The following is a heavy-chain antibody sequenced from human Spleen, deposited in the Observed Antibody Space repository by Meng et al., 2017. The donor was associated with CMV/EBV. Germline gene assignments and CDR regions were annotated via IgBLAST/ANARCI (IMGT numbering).Heavy chain of an antibody. CDR1: SYG. CDR2: ISAYNGNT. V-gene: IGHV1-18*01. J-gene: IGHJ4*02. Sequence: SYGISWVRPAPGHGLEWMGWISAYNGNTNYAQKLQGRVTMTTDTSTSTAYMELRSLRSDDTAVYYCARDLGAGVTIFGVVTTGHFDYWGQGTLVTVSS. CDR3: ARDLGAGVTIFGVVTTGHFDY. D-gene: IGHD3-3*01.